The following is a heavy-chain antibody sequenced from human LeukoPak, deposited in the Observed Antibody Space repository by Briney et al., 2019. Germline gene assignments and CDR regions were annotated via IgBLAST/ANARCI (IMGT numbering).Heavy chain of an antibody. Sequence: ASVKVSCKASGYTFTSYGISWVRQAPGQGLEWMGWISAYSGNTNYAQKLQGRVTMTTDTSTSTAYMELRSLRSDDTAVYYCAREPASTTGTIQFDYWGQGTLVTVSS. CDR3: AREPASTTGTIQFDY. J-gene: IGHJ4*02. CDR2: ISAYSGNT. CDR1: GYTFTSYG. D-gene: IGHD1-1*01. V-gene: IGHV1-18*01.